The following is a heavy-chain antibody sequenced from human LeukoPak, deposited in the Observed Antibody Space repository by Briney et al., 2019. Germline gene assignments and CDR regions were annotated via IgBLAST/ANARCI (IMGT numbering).Heavy chain of an antibody. CDR3: ARVLNYYDSSGYYFSY. J-gene: IGHJ4*02. CDR1: GFTFSNYA. Sequence: GGSLRLSCAASGFTFSNYAMNWVRQAPGKGLEWVAVISYDGSNKYYADSVKGRFTISRDNSKNTLYLQMNSLRAEDTAVYYCARVLNYYDSSGYYFSYWGQGTLVTVSS. V-gene: IGHV3-30-3*01. D-gene: IGHD3-22*01. CDR2: ISYDGSNK.